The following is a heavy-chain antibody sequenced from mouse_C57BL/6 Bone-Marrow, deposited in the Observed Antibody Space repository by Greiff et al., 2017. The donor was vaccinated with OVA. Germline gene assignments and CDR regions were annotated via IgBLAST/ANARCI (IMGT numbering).Heavy chain of an antibody. CDR1: GFTFSSYG. Sequence: EVKLVESGGDLVKPGGSLKLSCAASGFTFSSYGMSWVRQTPDKRLEWVATISSGGSYTYYPDSVKGRFTISRDNAKNTLYLQMSRLKSEDTAMYYCATLYSNYAMDYWGQGTSVTVSS. CDR2: ISSGGSYT. CDR3: ATLYSNYAMDY. D-gene: IGHD2-5*01. J-gene: IGHJ4*01. V-gene: IGHV5-6*01.